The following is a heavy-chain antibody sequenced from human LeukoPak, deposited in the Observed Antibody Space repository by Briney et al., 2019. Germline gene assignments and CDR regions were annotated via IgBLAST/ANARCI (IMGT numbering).Heavy chain of an antibody. Sequence: PSETLSLTCTVSGGSISSYYWSWIRQPPGKGLEWIGYIYYSGSTNYNPSLKSRVTISVDTSKNQFSLKLSSVTAADTAVYYCARVSYGSGRRGPFDYWGQGTLVTVSS. CDR1: GGSISSYY. D-gene: IGHD3-10*01. CDR2: IYYSGST. V-gene: IGHV4-59*01. CDR3: ARVSYGSGRRGPFDY. J-gene: IGHJ4*02.